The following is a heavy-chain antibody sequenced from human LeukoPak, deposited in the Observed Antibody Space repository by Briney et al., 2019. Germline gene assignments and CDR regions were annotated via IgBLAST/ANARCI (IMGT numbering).Heavy chain of an antibody. J-gene: IGHJ4*02. Sequence: GGSLRLSCAASGFTFSSYAMHWVRQAPGKGLEWVAVISYDGSNKYYADSVKGRFTISRDNSKNTLYPQMNSLRAEDTAVYYCARDPEEIAVAGYSNYFDYWGQGTLVTVSS. D-gene: IGHD6-19*01. CDR3: ARDPEEIAVAGYSNYFDY. CDR1: GFTFSSYA. CDR2: ISYDGSNK. V-gene: IGHV3-30-3*01.